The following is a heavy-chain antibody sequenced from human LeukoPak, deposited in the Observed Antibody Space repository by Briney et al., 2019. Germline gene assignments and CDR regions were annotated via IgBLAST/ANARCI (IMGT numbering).Heavy chain of an antibody. CDR3: ASLEMATDY. CDR2: IDPSDSYT. J-gene: IGHJ4*02. D-gene: IGHD5-24*01. V-gene: IGHV5-10-1*01. Sequence: VRQMPGKGLEWMGRIDPSDSYTNYSPSFQGRVTISADKSISTAYLQWASLKASDTAMYYCASLEMATDYWGQGTLVTVSS.